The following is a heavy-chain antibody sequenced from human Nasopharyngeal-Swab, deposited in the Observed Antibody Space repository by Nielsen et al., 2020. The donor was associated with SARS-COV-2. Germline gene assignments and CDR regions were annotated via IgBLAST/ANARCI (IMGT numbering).Heavy chain of an antibody. D-gene: IGHD6-13*01. Sequence: SQTLSLTCAVYGGSFSGYYWSWIRQPPGKGLEWIGEISHSGSTNYNPPLKSRVTISVDTSKNQFSLKLNSVTAADTAVYYCARGIVVDSSSWYPSYFDYWGQGTLVTVSS. V-gene: IGHV4-34*01. J-gene: IGHJ4*02. CDR1: GGSFSGYY. CDR2: ISHSGST. CDR3: ARGIVVDSSSWYPSYFDY.